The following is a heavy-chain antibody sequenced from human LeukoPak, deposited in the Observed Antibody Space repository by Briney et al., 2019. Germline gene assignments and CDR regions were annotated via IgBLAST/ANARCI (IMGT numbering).Heavy chain of an antibody. J-gene: IGHJ3*01. CDR1: GYSFTSYW. Sequence: GESLKISCKGSGYSFTSYWIGWVRQMPGKGLEWMGIIYPDDSDTRYSPSFQGQVTISTDKSISTAYLQWSSLKASDTAMYYCAKTYYYGSGSPADAFDVWGQGTVVTISS. CDR2: IYPDDSDT. D-gene: IGHD3-10*01. CDR3: AKTYYYGSGSPADAFDV. V-gene: IGHV5-51*01.